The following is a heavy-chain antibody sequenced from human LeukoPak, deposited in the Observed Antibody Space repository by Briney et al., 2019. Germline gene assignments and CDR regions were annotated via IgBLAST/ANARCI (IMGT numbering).Heavy chain of an antibody. V-gene: IGHV3-74*01. J-gene: IGHJ3*02. CDR1: GFTFSSYW. Sequence: GGSLRLSCAASGFTFSSYWMHWVRQAPGKGPVWVSRINAHGSSTNYADSVKGRFTIYRDNAKNTVYLQMNSLSAENTAMYYCTFSSYGDHIGVDAFDMWGQGTMVTVSS. CDR3: TFSSYGDHIGVDAFDM. D-gene: IGHD4-17*01. CDR2: INAHGSST.